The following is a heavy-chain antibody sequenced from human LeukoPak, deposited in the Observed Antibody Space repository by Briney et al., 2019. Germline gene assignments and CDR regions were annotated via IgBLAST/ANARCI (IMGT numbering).Heavy chain of an antibody. V-gene: IGHV4-61*10. J-gene: IGHJ4*02. CDR2: IYHSGST. CDR1: GGSISSGSYY. D-gene: IGHD7-27*01. CDR3: AREIPGDLSDY. Sequence: SETLSLTCTVSGGSISSGSYYWSWIRQPAGKGLEWIGYIYHSGSTYYNPSLKSRVTISVDRSKNQFSLKLSSVTAADTAVYYCAREIPGDLSDYWGQGTLVTVSS.